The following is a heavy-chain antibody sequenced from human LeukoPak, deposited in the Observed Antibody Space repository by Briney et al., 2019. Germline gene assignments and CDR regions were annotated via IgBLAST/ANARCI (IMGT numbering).Heavy chain of an antibody. CDR2: MSSTSCYI. J-gene: IGHJ3*02. CDR3: ARENGDYADAFDI. V-gene: IGHV3-21*01. Sequence: GGSLRLSCAASGFTFTNYRMTWVRQAPGKGLEWVSSMSSTSCYIFYADSVQGRFTISRDNAKSSLYLQMNSLRAEDTAVYYCARENGDYADAFDIWGQGTMVTLST. D-gene: IGHD4-17*01. CDR1: GFTFTNYR.